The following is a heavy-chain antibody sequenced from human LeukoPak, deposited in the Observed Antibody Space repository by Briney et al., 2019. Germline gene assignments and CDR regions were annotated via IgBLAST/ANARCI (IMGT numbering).Heavy chain of an antibody. Sequence: SETLSLTCAVTGESFGDHYWTWIRQPPGKGLEYIGEINLTGTTNYNPSLKSRVSISLDTSRNQFSLKQRSVTAADTAVYYCARGFYVYDTSGYYPSKYYLDVWGTGTTVTVS. CDR3: ARGFYVYDTSGYYPSKYYLDV. J-gene: IGHJ6*03. CDR1: GESFGDHY. CDR2: INLTGTT. D-gene: IGHD3-22*01. V-gene: IGHV4-34*01.